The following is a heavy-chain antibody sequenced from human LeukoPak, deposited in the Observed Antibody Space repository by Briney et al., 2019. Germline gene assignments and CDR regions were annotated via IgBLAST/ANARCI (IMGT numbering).Heavy chain of an antibody. CDR3: ASGIKSILVGAHDAFDI. CDR2: INPNSGGT. D-gene: IGHD1-26*01. Sequence: GASVKVSCKASGYTFTDYFMHWVRQAPGQGLEWMGWINPNSGGTNYAQKFQGRVTMTRDTSISTAYMELSRLRSDDTAVYYCASGIKSILVGAHDAFDIWGQGTMVTVSS. V-gene: IGHV1-2*02. CDR1: GYTFTDYF. J-gene: IGHJ3*02.